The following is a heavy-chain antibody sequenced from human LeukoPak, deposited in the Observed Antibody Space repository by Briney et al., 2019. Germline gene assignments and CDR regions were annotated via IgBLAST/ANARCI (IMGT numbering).Heavy chain of an antibody. CDR2: ISGSASST. CDR1: GFTFSSYA. V-gene: IGHV3-23*01. D-gene: IGHD6-19*01. CDR3: ARAPYSSGWIPLDY. Sequence: GGSLRLSCAASGFTFSSYAMTWVRQAPGKGLEWISTISGSASSTYYADSVKGRFTISRDNSKNMLYLQMNSLRAEDTALYYCARAPYSSGWIPLDYWGQGTLVTVSS. J-gene: IGHJ4*02.